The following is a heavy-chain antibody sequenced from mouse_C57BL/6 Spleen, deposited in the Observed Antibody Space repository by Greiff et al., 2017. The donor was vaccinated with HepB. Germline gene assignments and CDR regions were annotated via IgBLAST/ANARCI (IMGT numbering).Heavy chain of an antibody. CDR3: ARGGGCRGFGY. V-gene: IGHV1-50*01. Sequence: QVQLQQPGAELVKPGASVKLSCKASGYTFTSYWMQWVKQRPGQGLEWIGEIYPSDSYTNYNQKFKGKATLTVDTSSSTAYMQLSSLTSEDSAVYYCARGGGCRGFGYWGHGTTLTASS. CDR1: GYTFTSYW. CDR2: IYPSDSYT. J-gene: IGHJ2*01. D-gene: IGHD3-3*01.